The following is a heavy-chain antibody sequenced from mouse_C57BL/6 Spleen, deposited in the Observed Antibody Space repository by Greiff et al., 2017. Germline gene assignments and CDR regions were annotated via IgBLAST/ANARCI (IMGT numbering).Heavy chain of an antibody. CDR2: IDPETGGT. CDR3: TRYDPAWFAY. Sequence: QVQLQQSGAELVRPGASVTLSCKASGYTFTDYEMHWVKQTPVHGLEWIGAIDPETGGTAYNQKFKGKDILTADNSSSTAYMELRSLTSEDSAVYYCTRYDPAWFAYWGQGTLVTVSA. D-gene: IGHD2-3*01. CDR1: GYTFTDYE. V-gene: IGHV1-15*01. J-gene: IGHJ3*01.